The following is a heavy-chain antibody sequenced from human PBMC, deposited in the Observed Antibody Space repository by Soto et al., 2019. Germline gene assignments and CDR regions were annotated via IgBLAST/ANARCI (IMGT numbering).Heavy chain of an antibody. CDR1: GYTFTGSY. V-gene: IGHV1-2*04. CDR2: INPNSGGT. D-gene: IGHD6-13*01. Sequence: ASVKVSCKASGYTFTGSYMHWVRQAPGQGLEWMEWINPNSGGTNYAQKFQGWVTMTRDTSISTAYMELSRLRSDDTAVYYCARDRYDAYSSSLYRTNDAFDICGQGTMVNVSS. CDR3: ARDRYDAYSSSLYRTNDAFDI. J-gene: IGHJ3*02.